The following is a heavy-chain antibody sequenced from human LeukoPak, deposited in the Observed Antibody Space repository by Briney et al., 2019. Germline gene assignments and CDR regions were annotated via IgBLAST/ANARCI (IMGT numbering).Heavy chain of an antibody. CDR3: ARDRLPHYDILTGYYNLPDFDY. Sequence: GGSLRLSCAASGFTFSSYSMNWVRQAPGKGLEWVSSISSSSSYICYADSVKGRFTISSDNAKNSLYLQMNSLRAEDTAVYYCARDRLPHYDILTGYYNLPDFDYWGQGTLVTVSS. V-gene: IGHV3-21*01. J-gene: IGHJ4*02. CDR2: ISSSSSYI. D-gene: IGHD3-9*01. CDR1: GFTFSSYS.